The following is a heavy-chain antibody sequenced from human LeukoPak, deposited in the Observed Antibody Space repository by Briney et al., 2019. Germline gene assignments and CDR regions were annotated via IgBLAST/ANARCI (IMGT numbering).Heavy chain of an antibody. D-gene: IGHD3-22*01. V-gene: IGHV3-11*03. CDR1: GCTFSDYY. J-gene: IGHJ4*02. Sequence: GGSLRLSCAASGCTFSDYYMSWIRQAPGKGLEWVSYISSSSSYTNYADSVKGRFTISRDNAKNSLYLQMNSLRAEDTAVYYCARMYYDSSGYYYFDYWGQGTLVTVSS. CDR3: ARMYYDSSGYYYFDY. CDR2: ISSSSSYT.